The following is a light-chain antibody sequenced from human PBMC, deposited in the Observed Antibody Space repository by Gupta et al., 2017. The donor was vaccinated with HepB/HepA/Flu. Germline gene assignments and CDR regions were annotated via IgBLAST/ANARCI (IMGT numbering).Light chain of an antibody. J-gene: IGKJ4*01. V-gene: IGKV1-12*01. CDR1: QGISSW. CDR2: AAS. CDR3: QQVNSFPLT. Sequence: DTQMTQPASTVPASAGDRITITCRSSQGISSWLAWYQQKPGKAPKLLIYAASSLQSGVPSRFSGSGSGTYFTLTISILHPEDFATYYCQQVNSFPLTFGGGTKVEIK.